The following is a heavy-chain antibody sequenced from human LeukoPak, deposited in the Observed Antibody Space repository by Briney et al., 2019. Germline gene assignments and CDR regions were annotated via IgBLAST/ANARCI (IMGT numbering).Heavy chain of an antibody. J-gene: IGHJ3*02. V-gene: IGHV4-4*07. CDR2: IYTSGST. D-gene: IGHD2-2*01. CDR1: GGSISSYY. Sequence: PSETLSLTCTVSGGSISSYYWSWIRQPAGKGLEWIGRIYTSGSTNYNPSLKSRVTMSVDTSKNQFSLKLSSVTAADTAVYYCARAEGYCSSTSCYDAFDIWGQGTMVTVSS. CDR3: ARAEGYCSSTSCYDAFDI.